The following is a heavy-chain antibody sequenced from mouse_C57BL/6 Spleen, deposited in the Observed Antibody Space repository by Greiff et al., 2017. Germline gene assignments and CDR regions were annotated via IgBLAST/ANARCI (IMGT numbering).Heavy chain of an antibody. CDR1: GYTFTSYW. CDR3: ARPGRNYFDY. CDR2: IDPSDSYT. Sequence: QVHLKQPGAELVMPGASVKLSCKASGYTFTSYWMHWVKQRPGQGLEWIGEIDPSDSYTNYNQKFKGKSTLTVDKSSSTAYMQLSSLTSEDSAVYYCARPGRNYFDYWGQGTTLTVSS. V-gene: IGHV1-69*01. J-gene: IGHJ2*01.